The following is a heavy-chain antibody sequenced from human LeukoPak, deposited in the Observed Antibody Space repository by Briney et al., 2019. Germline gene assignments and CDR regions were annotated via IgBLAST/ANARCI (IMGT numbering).Heavy chain of an antibody. V-gene: IGHV3-66*01. D-gene: IGHD4-11*01. CDR3: ARWYGGPLTTGWFDP. CDR2: IYSGGST. CDR1: GFDFSTYA. Sequence: GGSLRLSCAASGFDFSTYAINWVRQAPGKGLEWVSLIYSGGSTYYADSVKGRFTISRDNSKNTLYLQMNSLRAEDTAVYYCARWYGGPLTTGWFDPWGQGTLVTVSS. J-gene: IGHJ5*02.